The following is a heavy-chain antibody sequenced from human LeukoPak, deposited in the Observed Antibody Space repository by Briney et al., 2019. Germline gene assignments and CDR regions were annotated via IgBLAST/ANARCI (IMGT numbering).Heavy chain of an antibody. D-gene: IGHD2-15*01. CDR3: ARGVAGTYYYYYMDV. CDR2: INPNSGGT. Sequence: ASVKVSCKASGYTFTGYYMHWVRQDPGQGLEWMGWINPNSGGTNYAQKFQGRVTMTRDTSISTAYMELSRLRSDDTAVYYCARGVAGTYYYYYMDVWGKGTRSPSP. J-gene: IGHJ6*03. V-gene: IGHV1-2*02. CDR1: GYTFTGYY.